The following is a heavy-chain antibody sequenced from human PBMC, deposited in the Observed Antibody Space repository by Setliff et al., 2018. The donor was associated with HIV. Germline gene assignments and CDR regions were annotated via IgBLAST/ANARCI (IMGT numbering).Heavy chain of an antibody. CDR1: GGSISSSSDY. D-gene: IGHD2-15*01. J-gene: IGHJ4*02. CDR3: AREYCSAGSCYSGR. CDR2: IYYSGST. Sequence: SETLSLTCTVSGGSISSSSDYWGWIRQPPGKGLEWIGYIYYSGSTYYNPSLKSRITISVDTSKNRFSLKLSSVTAADTAVYYCAREYCSAGSCYSGRWGQGMLVTVSS. V-gene: IGHV4-39*02.